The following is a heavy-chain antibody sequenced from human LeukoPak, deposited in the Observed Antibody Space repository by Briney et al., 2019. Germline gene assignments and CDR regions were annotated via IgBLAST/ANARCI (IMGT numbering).Heavy chain of an antibody. Sequence: GGSLRLSCAASGFTFSSYAIHWVRQAPGKGLEYVSAISSNGGSTYYANSVKGRLTISRDNSKNTLYLQMGSLRAEDMAVYYCAREHTWYSGNAFDIWGQGTMVTVSS. CDR1: GFTFSSYA. V-gene: IGHV3-64*01. CDR2: ISSNGGST. D-gene: IGHD1-26*01. CDR3: AREHTWYSGNAFDI. J-gene: IGHJ3*02.